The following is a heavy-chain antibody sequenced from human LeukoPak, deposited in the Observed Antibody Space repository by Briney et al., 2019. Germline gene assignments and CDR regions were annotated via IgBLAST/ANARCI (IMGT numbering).Heavy chain of an antibody. J-gene: IGHJ3*02. Sequence: PSETLSLTCTVSGGSISSYYWSWIRQPPGKGLEWIGYIYYRGSTNYNPSLKSRVTISVDTSKNQFSLKLNSVTAADTAMYYCARARYVNSFYAFDIWGQGTLVTVSS. V-gene: IGHV4-59*01. CDR1: GGSISSYY. CDR3: ARARYVNSFYAFDI. D-gene: IGHD3-9*01. CDR2: IYYRGST.